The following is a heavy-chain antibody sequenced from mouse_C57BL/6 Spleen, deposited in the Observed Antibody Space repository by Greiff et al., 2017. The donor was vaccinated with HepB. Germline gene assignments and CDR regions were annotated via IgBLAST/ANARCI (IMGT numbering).Heavy chain of an antibody. Sequence: DVQLQESGPGMVKPSQSLSLTCTVTGYSITSGYDWHWIRHFPGNKLEWMGYISYSGSTNYNPSLKSRISITHDTSKNHFFLKLNSVTTEDTATYYCARDYGSSYVAWFAYWGQGTLVTVSA. D-gene: IGHD1-1*01. CDR3: ARDYGSSYVAWFAY. CDR1: GYSITSGYD. CDR2: ISYSGST. J-gene: IGHJ3*01. V-gene: IGHV3-1*01.